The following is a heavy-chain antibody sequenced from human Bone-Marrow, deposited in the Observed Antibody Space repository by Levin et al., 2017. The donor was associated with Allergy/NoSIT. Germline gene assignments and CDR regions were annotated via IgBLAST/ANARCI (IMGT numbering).Heavy chain of an antibody. D-gene: IGHD2-15*01. V-gene: IGHV5-10-1*01. CDR1: GYSFTSYW. CDR3: AKSSGGSCYGNWFDP. CDR2: IDPSDSYT. Sequence: ASVKVSCKGSGYSFTSYWISWVRQMPGKGLEWMGRIDPSDSYTNYSPSFQGHVTISADKSISTAYLQWSSLKASDTAMYYCAKSSGGSCYGNWFDPWGQGTLVTVSS. J-gene: IGHJ5*02.